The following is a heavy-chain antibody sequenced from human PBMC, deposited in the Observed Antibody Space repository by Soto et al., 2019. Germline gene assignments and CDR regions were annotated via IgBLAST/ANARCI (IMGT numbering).Heavy chain of an antibody. CDR1: GGAFRTYA. D-gene: IGHD6-25*01. V-gene: IGHV1-69*01. CDR2: IMPVFGTA. Sequence: QVQLVQSGTEVKKPGSSVKVSCKASGGAFRTYAFSWVRQTPGQGLEWMGAIMPVFGTATYAQQFQGRITITADESTSTVNMEGNIARPEDAAVFYCAASRGFYAGMDVWGQGTTVIVS. J-gene: IGHJ6*02. CDR3: AASRGFYAGMDV.